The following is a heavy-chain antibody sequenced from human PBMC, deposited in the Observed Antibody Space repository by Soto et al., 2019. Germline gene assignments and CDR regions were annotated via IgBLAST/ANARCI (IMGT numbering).Heavy chain of an antibody. D-gene: IGHD2-21*02. CDR1: GFTFSSYS. CDR2: ISSSSSYI. Sequence: TGGSLRLSCAASGFTFSSYSMNWVRQAPGKGLEWVSSISSSSSYIYYADSVKGRFTISRDNAKNSLYLQMNSLRAEDTAVYYCARVYCGGDCYSGTGLWGQGTLVTVSS. CDR3: ARVYCGGDCYSGTGL. V-gene: IGHV3-21*01. J-gene: IGHJ4*02.